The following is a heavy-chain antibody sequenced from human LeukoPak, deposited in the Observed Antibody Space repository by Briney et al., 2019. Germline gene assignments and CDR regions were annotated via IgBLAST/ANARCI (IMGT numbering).Heavy chain of an antibody. J-gene: IGHJ4*02. CDR1: GFTVSSNY. CDR3: ARAQQWLGRYY. Sequence: GGALRLSCAASGFTVSSNYISWVRQAPGKGLEWVSLIYSGGSTDYADSVKGRFTISRDNSKNTLYLQMNSLRAEDTAVYYCARAQQWLGRYYWGQGTLVTVSS. V-gene: IGHV3-53*01. D-gene: IGHD6-19*01. CDR2: IYSGGST.